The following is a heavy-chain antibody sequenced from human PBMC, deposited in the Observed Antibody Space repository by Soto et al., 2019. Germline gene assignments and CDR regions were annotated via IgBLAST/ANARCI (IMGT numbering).Heavy chain of an antibody. CDR1: GFTFSSYA. Sequence: EVQLLESGGGLVQPGGSLRLSCAASGFTFSSYAMSWVRQAPGKGLEWVSVISGSGDSTYYADSVKGRFTISRDNSKNTLYLQMNSLRAEDTAVYYCASRGSGSYYDYWGQGTLVNVSS. J-gene: IGHJ4*02. V-gene: IGHV3-23*01. CDR3: ASRGSGSYYDY. CDR2: ISGSGDST. D-gene: IGHD1-26*01.